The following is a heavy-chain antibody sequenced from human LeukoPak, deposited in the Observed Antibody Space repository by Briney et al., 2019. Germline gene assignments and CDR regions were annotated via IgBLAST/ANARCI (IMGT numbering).Heavy chain of an antibody. V-gene: IGHV1-8*02. CDR2: MNPNSGNT. D-gene: IGHD6-19*01. Sequence: ASVKVSCKASGGTFSSYAINWVRQATGQGLEWMGWMNPNSGNTGYAQKFQGRVTMTRNTSISTAYMELSSLRSEDTAVYYCARGLRTGYSSGWYGFWFDPWGQGTLVTVSS. CDR3: ARGLRTGYSSGWYGFWFDP. CDR1: GGTFSSYA. J-gene: IGHJ5*02.